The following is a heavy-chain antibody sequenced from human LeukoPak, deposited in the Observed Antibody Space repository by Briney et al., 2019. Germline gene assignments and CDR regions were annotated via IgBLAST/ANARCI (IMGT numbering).Heavy chain of an antibody. J-gene: IGHJ5*02. CDR3: ARDRDSSGWYWFDP. Sequence: PSETLSLTCTVSGGSISSHYWSWIRQPPGKGLEWIGYIYYSGSTNYNPSLKSRVTISVDTSKNQFSLKLSSVTAADTAVYYWARDRDSSGWYWFDPWGQGTLVTVSS. CDR1: GGSISSHY. CDR2: IYYSGST. V-gene: IGHV4-59*11. D-gene: IGHD6-19*01.